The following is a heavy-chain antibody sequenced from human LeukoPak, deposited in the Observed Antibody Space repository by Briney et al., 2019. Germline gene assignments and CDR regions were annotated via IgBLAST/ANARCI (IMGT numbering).Heavy chain of an antibody. CDR1: GGSISSYY. V-gene: IGHV4-59*01. J-gene: IGHJ2*01. CDR2: IYYSGST. D-gene: IGHD2-15*01. CDR3: AASYCSGGSCYWYFDL. Sequence: PSETLSLTCTVSGGSISSYYWGWIRQPPGKGLEWIGYIYYSGSTNYNPSLKSRVTISVDTSKNQFSLKLSSVTAADTAVYYCAASYCSGGSCYWYFDLWGRGTLVTVSS.